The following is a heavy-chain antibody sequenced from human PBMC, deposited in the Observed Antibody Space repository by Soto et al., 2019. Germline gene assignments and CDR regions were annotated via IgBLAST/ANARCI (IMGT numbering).Heavy chain of an antibody. CDR3: ARSSGRWPHNWFDP. CDR1: GGSFSDYY. V-gene: IGHV4-34*01. D-gene: IGHD5-12*01. CDR2: IHPSVST. Sequence: QVQLQQWGAGLLKPSETLSLACAVYGGSFSDYYWSWIRQPPGKGLEWVGEIHPSVSTNYNPSLKSRVIISVDTSKNQFSLKLNSVTAADTAVYYCARSSGRWPHNWFDPWGQGTQVTVSS. J-gene: IGHJ5*02.